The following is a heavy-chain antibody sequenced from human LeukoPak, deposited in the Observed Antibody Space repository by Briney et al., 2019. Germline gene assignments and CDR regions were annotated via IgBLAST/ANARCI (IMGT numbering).Heavy chain of an antibody. Sequence: GGSLRLSCAASGFTFSSYSMNWVRQAPGKGLEWVSSISSSNSYIYYADSVKGRFTISRDNAKNSLYLQMNSLRAEDTAVYYCARVDRYYYDSSGYYSYYYGMDVWGQGTTVTVSS. J-gene: IGHJ6*02. V-gene: IGHV3-21*01. CDR2: ISSSNSYI. CDR3: ARVDRYYYDSSGYYSYYYGMDV. CDR1: GFTFSSYS. D-gene: IGHD3-22*01.